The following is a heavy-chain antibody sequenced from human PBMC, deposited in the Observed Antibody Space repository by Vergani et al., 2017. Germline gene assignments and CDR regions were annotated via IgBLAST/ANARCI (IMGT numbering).Heavy chain of an antibody. V-gene: IGHV5-51*01. Sequence: EVELVQSGPEMRKPGESLTISCKGSEYSFGNYWIGWVRQMPGKGLEWLGIIYPADSDTRYSPSFQGQVTISADKSISTAFLQWDGLKASDTALYYCARHTTYTDSWGQGGLMTVAS. CDR1: EYSFGNYW. CDR2: IYPADSDT. J-gene: IGHJ4*02. CDR3: ARHTTYTDS. D-gene: IGHD1-1*01.